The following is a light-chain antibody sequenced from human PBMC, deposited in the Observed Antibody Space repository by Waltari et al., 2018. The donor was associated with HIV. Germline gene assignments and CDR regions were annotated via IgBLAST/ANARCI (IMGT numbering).Light chain of an antibody. CDR3: SSYTTRASVV. CDR2: EVN. J-gene: IGLJ2*01. V-gene: IGLV2-14*01. CDR1: TNDISTYNF. Sequence: QSALTQPASVSGSPGQSITISCTGPTNDISTYNFVSWYQQSPGGAPKLIIFEVNSRPSGFSDRFSGSKSCDTASLTISGLQAEDEAVYFCSSYTTRASVVFGGGTKLTVL.